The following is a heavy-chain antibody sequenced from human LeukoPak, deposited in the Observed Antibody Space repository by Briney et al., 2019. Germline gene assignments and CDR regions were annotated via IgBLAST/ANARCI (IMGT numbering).Heavy chain of an antibody. D-gene: IGHD3-10*01. Sequence: SETLSLTCTVSGGSISSYYWSWIRQPAGKGLEWIGRIYTSGSTNYNPSLKSRVTMSVDTSKNQFSLKLSSVTAADTAAYYCARQKVLWFGELTPFDYWGQGTLVTVSS. CDR2: IYTSGST. CDR3: ARQKVLWFGELTPFDY. V-gene: IGHV4-4*07. CDR1: GGSISSYY. J-gene: IGHJ4*02.